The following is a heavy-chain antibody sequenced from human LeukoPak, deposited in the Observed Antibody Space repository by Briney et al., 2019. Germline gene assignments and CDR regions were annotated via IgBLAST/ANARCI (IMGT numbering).Heavy chain of an antibody. CDR3: TRDLYYGSGSYYTHFDY. V-gene: IGHV3-49*04. CDR1: GFTFSSYW. D-gene: IGHD3-10*01. CDR2: IRSKVYGGTT. J-gene: IGHJ4*02. Sequence: GGSLRLSCAASGFTFSSYWMSWVRQAPGKGLEWVGFIRSKVYGGTTEYAASVKGRFTISRDDSKSIAYLQMNSLKTEDTAVYYCTRDLYYGSGSYYTHFDYWGQGTLVTVSS.